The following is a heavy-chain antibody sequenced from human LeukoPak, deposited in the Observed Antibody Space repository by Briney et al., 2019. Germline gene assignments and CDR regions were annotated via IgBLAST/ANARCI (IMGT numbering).Heavy chain of an antibody. D-gene: IGHD3-3*01. CDR2: MHYTGST. J-gene: IGHJ5*02. V-gene: IGHV4-39*07. CDR1: GASISSASYY. Sequence: PSETLSLTCTVSGASISSASYYWAWIRQPPGNGLEWIASMHYTGSTYFNPSLKSRVTISVDTSKNQFSLNLNSVTAADTAVYYCARDPRQGGDFWSATNWFDPWGQGTLVTVSS. CDR3: ARDPRQGGDFWSATNWFDP.